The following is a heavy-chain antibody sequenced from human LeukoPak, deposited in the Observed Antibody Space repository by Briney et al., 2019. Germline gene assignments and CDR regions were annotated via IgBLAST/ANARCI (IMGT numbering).Heavy chain of an antibody. V-gene: IGHV3-21*01. CDR3: ARSGGPGTYHQLRYNWFDP. CDR2: ITTISHYI. J-gene: IGHJ5*02. Sequence: GGSLRLSCAASGFTLSDYHMNWVRQAPGKGLEWLSSITTISHYIYYAGAVRGRFTISRDNAKNSLYLQMNSLRGEDTAVYYCARSGGPGTYHQLRYNWFDPWGRGTLVTVSS. CDR1: GFTLSDYH. D-gene: IGHD3-10*01.